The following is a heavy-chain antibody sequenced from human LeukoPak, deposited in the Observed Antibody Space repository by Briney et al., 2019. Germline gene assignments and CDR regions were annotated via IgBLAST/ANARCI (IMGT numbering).Heavy chain of an antibody. CDR2: IDYSGST. CDR1: GGSISSYY. Sequence: SETLSLTCTVSGGSISSYYWSWIRQPPGKGLEWIGYIDYSGSTNYNPSLNSRVTISVDTSKNQFSLKLTSVTAADTAVYYCARTRTVYQYYYYMDVWGKGTTVTVA. CDR3: ARTRTVYQYYYYMDV. V-gene: IGHV4-59*01. J-gene: IGHJ6*03. D-gene: IGHD2-2*01.